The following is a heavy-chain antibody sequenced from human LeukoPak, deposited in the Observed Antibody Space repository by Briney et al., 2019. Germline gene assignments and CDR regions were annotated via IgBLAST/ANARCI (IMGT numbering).Heavy chain of an antibody. Sequence: GGSLRLSCAASGFTFSNAWMSWVRQAPGKGLDGVGRIKSKTDGGTTDYAAPVKGRFTISRDDSKNTLYLQMNSLKTEDTAVYYCTTVVVDTAMVTAADRQRDYWGQGTLVTVSS. J-gene: IGHJ4*02. CDR2: IKSKTDGGTT. CDR3: TTVVVDTAMVTAADRQRDY. V-gene: IGHV3-15*01. D-gene: IGHD5-18*01. CDR1: GFTFSNAW.